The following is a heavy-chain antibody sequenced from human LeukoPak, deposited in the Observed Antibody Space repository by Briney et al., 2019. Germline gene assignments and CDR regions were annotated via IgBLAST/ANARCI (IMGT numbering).Heavy chain of an antibody. J-gene: IGHJ5*01. V-gene: IGHV4-61*01. CDR1: GGSVSSGSYH. D-gene: IGHD5-24*01. Sequence: PSETLSLTCTVSGGSVSSGSYHWCWMRQPPGKGLEYIGYASDDGSTNYNPSLKSRVTISVDTSKNQFSLKLTSVTAADTAAYYCARDLLPSDGYNYDSWGQGSLVTVSS. CDR3: ARDLLPSDGYNYDS. CDR2: ASDDGST.